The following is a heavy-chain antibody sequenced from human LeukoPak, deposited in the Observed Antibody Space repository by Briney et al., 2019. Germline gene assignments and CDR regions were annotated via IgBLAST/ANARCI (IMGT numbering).Heavy chain of an antibody. CDR2: VYYSGST. V-gene: IGHV4-59*01. J-gene: IGHJ4*02. Sequence: SETLSLTCTVSGGSISTYYWSWIRQSPGKGLEWIGFVYYSGSTNYNPSLKSRVTISVDTSKNQFSLKLSSVTAADTAVYYCASAIHDYITFDYWGQGTLVTVSS. CDR1: GGSISTYY. D-gene: IGHD4-11*01. CDR3: ASAIHDYITFDY.